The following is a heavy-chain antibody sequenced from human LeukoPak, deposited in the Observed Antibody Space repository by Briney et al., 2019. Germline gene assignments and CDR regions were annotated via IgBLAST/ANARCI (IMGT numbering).Heavy chain of an antibody. CDR2: VNGDGSIT. CDR3: ASYYYDSSGGDY. CDR1: GFTFSDTW. V-gene: IGHV3-74*01. J-gene: IGHJ4*02. Sequence: GGSLRLSCAASGFTFSDTWMHWVRQAPGEGLVWVSRVNGDGSITSYADSVKGRFTISRDNAKNTLYLQMNSLRAEDTAVYYCASYYYDSSGGDYWGQGTLVTVSS. D-gene: IGHD3-22*01.